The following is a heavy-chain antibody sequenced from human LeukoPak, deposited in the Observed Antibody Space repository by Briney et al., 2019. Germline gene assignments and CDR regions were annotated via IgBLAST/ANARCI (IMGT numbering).Heavy chain of an antibody. V-gene: IGHV3-33*06. CDR2: IYYDGSNQ. Sequence: GGSLRLSCVVSGLRFRNYGMHWVRQAPGKGLEWVAVIYYDGSNQYYVDSVKGRFTISRDNSKNTLYLQMNSLRADDTAVYYCAKGDSSSPLYYFDYWGQGTLVTVSS. J-gene: IGHJ4*02. CDR1: GLRFRNYG. CDR3: AKGDSSSPLYYFDY. D-gene: IGHD6-6*01.